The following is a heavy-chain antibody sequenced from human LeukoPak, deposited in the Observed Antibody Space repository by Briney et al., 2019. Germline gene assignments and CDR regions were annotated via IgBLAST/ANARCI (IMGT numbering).Heavy chain of an antibody. CDR1: GGSISSYY. D-gene: IGHD1-26*01. J-gene: IGHJ4*02. Sequence: PSETLSLTCTVSGGSISSYYWSWIRQPAGKGLEWIGRIYTSGSTNYTPSLKSRVTMSVDTSKNQFSLKLSSVTAADTAVYYCARVGGSGSYPYYFDYWGQGTLVTVSS. CDR3: ARVGGSGSYPYYFDY. V-gene: IGHV4-4*07. CDR2: IYTSGST.